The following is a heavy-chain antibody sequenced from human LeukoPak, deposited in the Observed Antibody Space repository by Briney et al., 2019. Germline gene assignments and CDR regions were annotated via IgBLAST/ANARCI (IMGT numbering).Heavy chain of an antibody. CDR2: IYYSGST. V-gene: IGHV4-59*12. CDR1: GGSTSSYY. J-gene: IGHJ5*02. Sequence: SETLSLTCTVSGGSTSSYYWSWIRQPPGKGLEWIGYIYYSGSTNYNPSLKSRVTISVDTSKNQFSLKLSSVTAADTAVYYCARGRRAALNWFDPWGQGTLVTVSS. CDR3: ARGRRAALNWFDP. D-gene: IGHD2-15*01.